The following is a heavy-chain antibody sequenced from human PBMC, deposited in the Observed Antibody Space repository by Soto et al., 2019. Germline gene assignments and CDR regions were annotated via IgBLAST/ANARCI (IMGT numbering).Heavy chain of an antibody. J-gene: IGHJ6*02. Sequence: QVQLQQWGAGLLKPSETLSLTCAVYGGSFSGYYWSWIRQPPGKGLEWIGEINHSGSTNYNPSLKSRVPISVDTSKNQFSLKLSSVTAADTAVYYCARRGSWSYYYYYGMDVWGQGTTVTVSS. CDR2: INHSGST. CDR3: ARRGSWSYYYYYGMDV. CDR1: GGSFSGYY. V-gene: IGHV4-34*01. D-gene: IGHD6-13*01.